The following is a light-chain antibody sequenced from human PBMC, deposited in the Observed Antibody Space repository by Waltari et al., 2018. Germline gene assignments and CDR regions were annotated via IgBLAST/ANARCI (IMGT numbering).Light chain of an antibody. CDR1: QTLVSSNRNTY. Sequence: AVLTQSPLSLPVTLGQPASISCRSSQTLVSSNRNTYLSWFQQRPGQSPRRLIYTVSDRDSGVPDRFSGSGSDTDFTLTISRVEAEDVGVYYCMQATYWPWTFGQGTKVEIK. CDR2: TVS. V-gene: IGKV2-30*01. CDR3: MQATYWPWT. J-gene: IGKJ1*01.